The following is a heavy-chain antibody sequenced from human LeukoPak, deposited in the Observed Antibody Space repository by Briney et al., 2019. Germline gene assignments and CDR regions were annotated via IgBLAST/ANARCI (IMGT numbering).Heavy chain of an antibody. J-gene: IGHJ4*02. CDR3: AIDGRQEYSGSFSY. CDR1: GDTLSELS. V-gene: IGHV1-24*01. D-gene: IGHD1-26*01. CDR2: FDPEEGAT. Sequence: VASVTVSCQVYGDTLSELSMHWVRQAPGKGLEWMGGFDPEEGATIYAQRFQGRVTMSEDTITHTAYMHLSSLRSEDTAVHYCAIDGRQEYSGSFSYWGQGTLVTVSS.